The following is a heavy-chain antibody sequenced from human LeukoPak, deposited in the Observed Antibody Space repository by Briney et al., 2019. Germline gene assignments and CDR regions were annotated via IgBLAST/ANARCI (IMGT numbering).Heavy chain of an antibody. V-gene: IGHV1-69*13. J-gene: IGHJ4*02. Sequence: EASVKVSCKASGYTFTGYYMHWVRQAPGQGLEWMGGIIPIFGTANYAQKFQGRVTITADESTSTAYMELSSLSSEDTAVYYCARGLRGSHIDYWGQGTLVTVSS. D-gene: IGHD1-26*01. CDR1: GYTFTGYY. CDR2: IIPIFGTA. CDR3: ARGLRGSHIDY.